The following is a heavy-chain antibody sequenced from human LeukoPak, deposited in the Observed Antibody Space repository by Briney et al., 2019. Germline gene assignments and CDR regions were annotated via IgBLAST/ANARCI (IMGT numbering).Heavy chain of an antibody. J-gene: IGHJ3*02. V-gene: IGHV4-59*08. CDR3: ARGRIVGINDAFHI. CDR1: GGSISTYY. D-gene: IGHD1-26*01. CDR2: VYYSGST. Sequence: PSETLSLTCTVSGGSISTYYWSWIRQPPGKGLEWIGYVYYSGSTHYNPSLKSRVTISVATSKNQFSLKLRSVTAADTAVYYCARGRIVGINDAFHIWGQGTMVTVSS.